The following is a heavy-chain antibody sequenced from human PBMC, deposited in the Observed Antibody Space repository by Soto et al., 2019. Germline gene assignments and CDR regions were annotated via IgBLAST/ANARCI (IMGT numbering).Heavy chain of an antibody. CDR1: GYSISSGYY. J-gene: IGHJ4*02. CDR2: IYHSGST. CDR3: ARENYYGSGSYYRGPFDY. D-gene: IGHD3-10*01. Sequence: SETLSLTCAVSGYSISSGYYWGWIRQPPGKGLEWIGSIYHSGSTYYNPSLKSRVTISVDTSKNQFSLKLSSVTAADTAVYYCARENYYGSGSYYRGPFDYWGQGTLVTVSS. V-gene: IGHV4-38-2*02.